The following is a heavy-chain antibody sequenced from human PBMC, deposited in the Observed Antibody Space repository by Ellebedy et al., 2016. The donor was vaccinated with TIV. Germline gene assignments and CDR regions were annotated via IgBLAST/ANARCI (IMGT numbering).Heavy chain of an antibody. Sequence: SETLSLTCTVSGGSISSYYWSWIRQPPGKGLEWIGYIYYSGSTNYNPSLKSRVTISLDTSKNQFSLKLSSVTAADTAVYYCARVGQQVVREDGMNDAFDIWGQGTMVTVSS. D-gene: IGHD6-13*01. CDR1: GGSISSYY. CDR3: ARVGQQVVREDGMNDAFDI. V-gene: IGHV4-59*08. CDR2: IYYSGST. J-gene: IGHJ3*02.